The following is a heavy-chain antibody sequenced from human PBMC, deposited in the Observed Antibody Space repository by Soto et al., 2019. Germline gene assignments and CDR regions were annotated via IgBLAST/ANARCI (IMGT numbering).Heavy chain of an antibody. CDR1: GFTFSSYA. CDR2: ISGSGGST. J-gene: IGHJ4*02. D-gene: IGHD1-1*01. Sequence: EVQLLESGGGLVQPGGSLRLSCVASGFTFSSYAMSWVRQAPGKGLEWVSAISGSGGSTYYADSVKGRFTISRDNSKNTLYLQMNSLRAEDTAVYYCAKDPAAGTTQGEGDYWGQGTLVTVSS. V-gene: IGHV3-23*01. CDR3: AKDPAAGTTQGEGDY.